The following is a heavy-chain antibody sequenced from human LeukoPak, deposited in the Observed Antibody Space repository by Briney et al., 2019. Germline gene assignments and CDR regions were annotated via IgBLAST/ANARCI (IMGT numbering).Heavy chain of an antibody. CDR1: GGSISNYY. CDR3: ARHPLADAFDI. J-gene: IGHJ3*02. CDR2: IYYSGST. Sequence: SETLSLTCTVSGGSISNYYWSWIRQPPGKGLEWIGYIYYSGSTNYNPSLKSRVTISVDTSKNQFSLKLSSVTAADTAVYYCARHPLADAFDIWGQGTMVTVSS. V-gene: IGHV4-59*08.